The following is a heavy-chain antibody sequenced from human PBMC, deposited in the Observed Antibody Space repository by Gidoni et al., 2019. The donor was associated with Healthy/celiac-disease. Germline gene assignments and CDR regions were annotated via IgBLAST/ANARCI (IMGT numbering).Heavy chain of an antibody. D-gene: IGHD3-10*01. J-gene: IGHJ4*02. CDR1: GFTFSSYA. CDR2: ICSSVCST. V-gene: IGHV3-23*01. CDR3: AKVVLLWFGESEYYFDY. Sequence: EVKLLESGGGLVQPGGSLRLSCAATGFTFSSYAMCWFRQAPGKELEWVVAICSSVCSTYYADSVKGRFTISRDTTKNTLYLQMNSLRAEDTAVYYCAKVVLLWFGESEYYFDYWGQGTLVTVSS.